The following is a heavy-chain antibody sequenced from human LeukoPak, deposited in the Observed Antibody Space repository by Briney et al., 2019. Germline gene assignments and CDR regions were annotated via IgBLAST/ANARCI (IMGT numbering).Heavy chain of an antibody. CDR1: GFTFSTYW. Sequence: PGGSLRLSCAASGFTFSTYWMHWVRQAPGKGLVWVSRINSDESNTNYADSVKGRFTISRDNAKNTLYLQMNSLRAEDTAVYYCARDDYGDYFFPYWGQGTLATVSS. CDR2: INSDESNT. CDR3: ARDDYGDYFFPY. J-gene: IGHJ4*02. D-gene: IGHD4-17*01. V-gene: IGHV3-74*01.